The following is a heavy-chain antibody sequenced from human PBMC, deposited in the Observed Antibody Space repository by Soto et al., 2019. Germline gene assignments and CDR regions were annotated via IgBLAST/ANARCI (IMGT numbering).Heavy chain of an antibody. V-gene: IGHV1-69*02. D-gene: IGHD7-27*01. Sequence: QVQLVQSGAEVKKPGSSVKVSCKASGGTFSSYTISWVRQAPGHGVEWMGRIIPILGITNHAQTFQGRVTIPADNSTSTVYMELRSLRPEDTAVYYCASPHPKPGTGFLFDYCGQGTLITVSS. J-gene: IGHJ4*02. CDR2: IIPILGIT. CDR1: GGTFSSYT. CDR3: ASPHPKPGTGFLFDY.